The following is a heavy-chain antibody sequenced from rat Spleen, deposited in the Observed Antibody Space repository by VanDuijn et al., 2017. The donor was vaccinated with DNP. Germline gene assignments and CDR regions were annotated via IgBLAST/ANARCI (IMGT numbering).Heavy chain of an antibody. CDR1: GFTFSNYG. J-gene: IGHJ2*01. V-gene: IGHV5-19*01. D-gene: IGHD1-4*01. CDR2: ISYDGRST. Sequence: EVQLVESGGGLVQPGRSLKLSCAASGFTFSNYGMHWIRQAPTKGLEWVATISYDGRSTYYRDSVKGRFTISRDNAKSTLSMQMDSLRSGDTATYYCAGRPPPTRGPFDYWGQGVTVTVSS. CDR3: AGRPPPTRGPFDY.